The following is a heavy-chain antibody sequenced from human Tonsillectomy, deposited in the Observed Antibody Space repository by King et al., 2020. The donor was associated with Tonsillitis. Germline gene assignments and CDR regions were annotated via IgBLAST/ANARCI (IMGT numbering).Heavy chain of an antibody. CDR3: TPMWGLIVMGIDF. V-gene: IGHV3-15*01. CDR1: GFTFSNAW. D-gene: IGHD3-16*02. J-gene: IGHJ4*02. CDR2: IKSKGDGGTT. Sequence: QLVQSGGGLVKPGGSLRLSCAASGFTFSNAWMSWVRQAPGKGLEWVGRIKSKGDGGTTDNAAPVKGRLTISRDDSKNTLYLQMNSLKTEDTAVYYCTPMWGLIVMGIDFWGQGTLVTVSS.